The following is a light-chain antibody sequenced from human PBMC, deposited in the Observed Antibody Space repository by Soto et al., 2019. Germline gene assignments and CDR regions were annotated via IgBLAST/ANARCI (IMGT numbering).Light chain of an antibody. V-gene: IGKV1-39*01. J-gene: IGKJ4*01. CDR2: AAS. Sequence: DIQMTQSPPSLSASVGDRVTITCRASQSISKYVNWYQHKPGKAPTVLIHAASSLQSGVPSRFSGSGTGTDFFLTISSLQPEDFAVYYCQQSHSKPLTFGGGTKVDI. CDR3: QQSHSKPLT. CDR1: QSISKY.